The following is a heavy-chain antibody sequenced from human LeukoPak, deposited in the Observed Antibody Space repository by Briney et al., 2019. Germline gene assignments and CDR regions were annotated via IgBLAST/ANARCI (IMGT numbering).Heavy chain of an antibody. CDR3: ARTYYDILTGYNPYFDY. D-gene: IGHD3-9*01. Sequence: AGSPRLSCVASGFTFSSYSMNWVRQAPGKGLEWDSSITASSTAIYSADSVKGRFTISRDHAKNFLYLQMNSLRAEATAVYYCARTYYDILTGYNPYFDYWGQGILVTVSS. CDR1: GFTFSSYS. CDR2: ITASSTAI. J-gene: IGHJ4*02. V-gene: IGHV3-21*01.